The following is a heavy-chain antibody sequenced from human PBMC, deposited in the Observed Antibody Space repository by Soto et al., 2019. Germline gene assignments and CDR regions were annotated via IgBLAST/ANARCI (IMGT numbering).Heavy chain of an antibody. CDR3: VAGGAASGLNWLDC. CDR2: IFANGPT. V-gene: IGHV4-4*07. D-gene: IGHD4-17*01. J-gene: IGHJ5*01. Sequence: SETLSLTCIFSGVPISEKDWNCVRHPPGKGLEWIGLIFANGPTDYNPSLKSRVTMSVDASKNQFSLRLTSMTAADTAAYYFVAGGAASGLNWLDCLGRGTLETVAS. CDR1: GVPISEKD.